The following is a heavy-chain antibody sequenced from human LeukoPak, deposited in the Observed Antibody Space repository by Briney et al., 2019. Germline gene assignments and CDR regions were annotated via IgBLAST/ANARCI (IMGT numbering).Heavy chain of an antibody. Sequence: GESLKISCAASGFTFSSFGMHWVRQAPGKGLEWVAVISYDGSNKYSADSVKGRFTISRDNSKNTLYLQMNSLRAEDTAVYYCATDHGFHYGAYFDYWGQGTLVTVSS. CDR1: GFTFSSFG. CDR2: ISYDGSNK. J-gene: IGHJ4*02. D-gene: IGHD4-17*01. CDR3: ATDHGFHYGAYFDY. V-gene: IGHV3-30*03.